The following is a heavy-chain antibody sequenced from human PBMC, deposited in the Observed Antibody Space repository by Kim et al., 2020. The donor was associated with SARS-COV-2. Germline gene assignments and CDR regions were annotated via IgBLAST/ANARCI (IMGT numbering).Heavy chain of an antibody. CDR3: TRASGLLDY. D-gene: IGHD6-25*01. Sequence: GGTTEYAASVKGRFTISRDDSKSIAYLQMNSLKTEDTAVYYCTRASGLLDYWGQGTLVTVSS. V-gene: IGHV3-49*02. J-gene: IGHJ4*02. CDR2: GGTT.